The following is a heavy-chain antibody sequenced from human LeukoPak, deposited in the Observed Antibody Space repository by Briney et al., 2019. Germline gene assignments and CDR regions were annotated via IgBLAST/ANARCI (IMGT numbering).Heavy chain of an antibody. V-gene: IGHV3-53*01. CDR3: AGRPTGYSSGYIH. J-gene: IGHJ4*02. CDR2: LYSGGTT. D-gene: IGHD5-18*01. Sequence: GGSLRLSCAASGFTVSSNYMSWVRQAPGKGLEWVSVLYSGGTTYYADSVKGRFTISRDNSENIVYLQMNNLRVEDTAVYYCAGRPTGYSSGYIHWGQGTLVTVSS. CDR1: GFTVSSNY.